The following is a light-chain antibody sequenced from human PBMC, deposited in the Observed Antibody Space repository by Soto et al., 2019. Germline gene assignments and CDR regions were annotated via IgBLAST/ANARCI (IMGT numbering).Light chain of an antibody. CDR1: QTISSW. CDR2: KAS. J-gene: IGKJ4*01. V-gene: IGKV1-5*03. Sequence: KMYNSPSTLSGSEGDRVTITCRASQTISSWLAWYQQKPGKAPKLLIYKASTLKSGVPSRFSGSGSGTEFTLTISSLQPDDSATYYCQRYNTYPLTFGGVSKVDI. CDR3: QRYNTYPLT.